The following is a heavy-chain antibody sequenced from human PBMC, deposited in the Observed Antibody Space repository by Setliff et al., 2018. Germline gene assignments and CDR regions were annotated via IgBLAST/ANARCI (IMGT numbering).Heavy chain of an antibody. CDR1: VGSISSGGYY. J-gene: IGHJ4*02. CDR3: ARGVSSVSWTPRY. D-gene: IGHD6-19*01. CDR2: IYYSGST. Sequence: SETLSRTCTVSVGSISSGGYYWSWIRQHPGMGLEWIGYIYYSGSTYHNPSLKTLVTISVDTSKNQFSLKLSSVTAAATAVYYCARGVSSVSWTPRYWGRGILVTVSS. V-gene: IGHV4-31*01.